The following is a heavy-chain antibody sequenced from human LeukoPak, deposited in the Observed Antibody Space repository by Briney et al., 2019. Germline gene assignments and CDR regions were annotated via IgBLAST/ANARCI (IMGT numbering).Heavy chain of an antibody. V-gene: IGHV4-39*07. CDR2: IYYSGST. CDR3: ARDLGHQNDY. CDR1: GGSISSSSYY. D-gene: IGHD3/OR15-3a*01. Sequence: SETLSLTCTVSGGSISSSSYYWGWIRQPPGRGREWIGSIYYSGSTYYNPSLKSRVTISVDTSKNQFSLKLSSVTAADTAVYYCARDLGHQNDYWGQGTLVPVSS. J-gene: IGHJ4*02.